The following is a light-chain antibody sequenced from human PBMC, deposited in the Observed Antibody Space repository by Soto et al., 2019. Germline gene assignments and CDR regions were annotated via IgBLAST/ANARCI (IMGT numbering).Light chain of an antibody. Sequence: DIQMTQSPSSLSASVGDRVTITCRASQSISSYLNWYQQKPGKAPKVLIYAASSLQSGVPSRFSGSGSGTDFTLTISILQPEDFATYYCQQSYTTPRTFGQGTKVEVK. J-gene: IGKJ1*01. V-gene: IGKV1-39*01. CDR2: AAS. CDR3: QQSYTTPRT. CDR1: QSISSY.